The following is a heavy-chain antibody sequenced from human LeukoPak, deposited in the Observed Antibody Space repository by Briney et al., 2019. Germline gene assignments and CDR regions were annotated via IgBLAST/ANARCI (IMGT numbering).Heavy chain of an antibody. V-gene: IGHV4-34*01. Sequence: SETLSLTCAVYGGSFCDYYWSWIRQPPGKGLEWIGEINHSGSTNYNPSLKSRVTISVDTSKNQFSLKLSSVTAADTAVYYCAGSIAARLDYWGQGTLVTVSS. CDR3: AGSIAARLDY. CDR1: GGSFCDYY. D-gene: IGHD6-6*01. CDR2: INHSGST. J-gene: IGHJ4*02.